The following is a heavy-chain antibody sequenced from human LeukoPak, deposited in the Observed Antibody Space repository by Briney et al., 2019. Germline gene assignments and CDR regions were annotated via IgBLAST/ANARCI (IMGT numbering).Heavy chain of an antibody. J-gene: IGHJ3*01. CDR1: GFTFRNYG. Sequence: GRSLRLSCAASGFTFRNYGMHWVRQAPGQGLEWVSAITSGGAPRYADSVKGRFTISRDNSKNTLYLQMNSLRVEDTAQYFCARDPNGDYIGAFEFWGQGTGVTVSS. CDR2: ITSGGAP. V-gene: IGHV3-53*01. CDR3: ARDPNGDYIGAFEF. D-gene: IGHD4-17*01.